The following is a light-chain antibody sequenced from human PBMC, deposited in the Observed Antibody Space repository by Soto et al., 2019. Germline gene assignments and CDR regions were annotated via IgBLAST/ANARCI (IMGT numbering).Light chain of an antibody. Sequence: EIVMTQSPGTLSLSPGERATLSCRASQSVRSNLAWYQQKPGQAPRLLIYGASTRATGIPARFSGSGSGTELTLTISSLQSEDFAIDYCQQYNDWPGTFGQGTTLEVK. J-gene: IGKJ2*01. CDR2: GAS. CDR1: QSVRSN. CDR3: QQYNDWPGT. V-gene: IGKV3-15*01.